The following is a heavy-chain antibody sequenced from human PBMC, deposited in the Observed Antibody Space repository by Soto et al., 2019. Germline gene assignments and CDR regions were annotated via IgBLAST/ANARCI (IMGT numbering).Heavy chain of an antibody. CDR2: IYYSGST. CDR1: GGSISSSDYY. Sequence: SETLSLTCTVSGGSISSSDYYWGWIRQPPGKGLEWIGNIYYSGSTYYNPSLKSRVTISVDTSKNQFSLKLSSVTAADTAVYYCASPKIAFYNWFDPWGQGTLVTVSS. D-gene: IGHD3-3*02. V-gene: IGHV4-39*01. CDR3: ASPKIAFYNWFDP. J-gene: IGHJ5*02.